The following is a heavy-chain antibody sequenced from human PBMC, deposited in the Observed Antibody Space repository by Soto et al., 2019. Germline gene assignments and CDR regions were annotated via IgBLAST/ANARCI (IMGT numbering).Heavy chain of an antibody. CDR1: GTSISSTF. D-gene: IGHD6-13*01. CDR2: ISGSGGST. CDR3: AKETRGSSSWYRPQIFDY. J-gene: IGHJ4*02. V-gene: IGHV3-23*01. Sequence: PSETLSLTCAVSGTSISSTFWWTWVRQAPGKGLEWVSAISGSGGSTYYADSVKGRFTISRDNSKNTLYLQMNSLRAEDTAVYYCAKETRGSSSWYRPQIFDYWGQGTLVTVSS.